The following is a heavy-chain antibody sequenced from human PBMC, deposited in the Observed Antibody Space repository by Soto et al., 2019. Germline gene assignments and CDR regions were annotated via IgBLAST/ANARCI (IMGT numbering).Heavy chain of an antibody. CDR2: INPPGGTT. J-gene: IGHJ5*02. D-gene: IGHD1-26*01. CDR3: ARPIVGGSYYGNWFDP. V-gene: IGHV1-46*03. CDR1: GYTFTNYY. Sequence: QVQLVLSGAEVMKPGASVKVSCKASGYTFTNYYIHWVRQAPGQGLEWVGIINPPGGTTSYAQKFQGRVTMTSDTSTGTVYMELSSLRSDDTAVYYCARPIVGGSYYGNWFDPWGQGTLVTVSS.